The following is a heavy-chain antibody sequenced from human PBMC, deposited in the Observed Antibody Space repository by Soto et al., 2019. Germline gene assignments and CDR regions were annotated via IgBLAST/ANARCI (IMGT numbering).Heavy chain of an antibody. CDR2: ISSSGRYI. V-gene: IGHV3-21*01. D-gene: IGHD1-1*01. J-gene: IGHJ5*01. CDR1: EFTFNTYS. Sequence: GGSLRLSCAASEFTFNTYSMTWVRQAPGKGLEWVSSISSSGRYIFYTDSAKGRFTISRDNAKNSLYLQMNSLRGEDTAVYYWARGPRLIQSIQLDSWGQGTLVTVSS. CDR3: ARGPRLIQSIQLDS.